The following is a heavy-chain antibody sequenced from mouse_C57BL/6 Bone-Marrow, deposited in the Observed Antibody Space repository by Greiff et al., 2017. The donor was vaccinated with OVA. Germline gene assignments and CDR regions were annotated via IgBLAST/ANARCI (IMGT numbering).Heavy chain of an antibody. D-gene: IGHD1-1*01. Sequence: VQLQQSGPELVKPGASVKISCKASGYSFTDYNMNWVKQSNGKSLEWIGVINPNYGTTSYNQKFKGKATLTVDQSSSTAYMQLNSLTSEDSAVYYCARGVITTVVATGNFDVWGTGTTVTVSS. CDR2: INPNYGTT. CDR3: ARGVITTVVATGNFDV. V-gene: IGHV1-39*01. CDR1: GYSFTDYN. J-gene: IGHJ1*03.